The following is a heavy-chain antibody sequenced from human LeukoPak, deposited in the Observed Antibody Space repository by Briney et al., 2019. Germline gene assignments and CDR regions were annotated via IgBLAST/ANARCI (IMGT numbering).Heavy chain of an antibody. CDR2: IIPIFGTA. CDR3: ARDVSSGWYGSWDY. V-gene: IGHV1-69*06. D-gene: IGHD6-19*01. J-gene: IGHJ4*02. Sequence: ASVKVSCKASGGTFSSYAISWVRQAPGQGLEWMGGIIPIFGTANYAQKFQGRVTITADKSTSTAYMELSSLRSEDTAVYYCARDVSSGWYGSWDYWGQGTLVTVSS. CDR1: GGTFSSYA.